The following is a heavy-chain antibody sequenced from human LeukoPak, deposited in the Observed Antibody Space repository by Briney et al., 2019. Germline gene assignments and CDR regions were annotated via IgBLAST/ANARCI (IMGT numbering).Heavy chain of an antibody. Sequence: APVKVSCKASGYTFTSSEIHWVRQAPGHGLEWRGWLNPNSGNTGNAQKFQGRVTFTRESSTSTAYMEVTRLRSEDTAVYYCAIAPGRSFDIWGQGTMVTVSS. CDR2: LNPNSGNT. V-gene: IGHV1-8*03. D-gene: IGHD3-16*02. CDR1: GYTFTSSE. J-gene: IGHJ3*02. CDR3: AIAPGRSFDI.